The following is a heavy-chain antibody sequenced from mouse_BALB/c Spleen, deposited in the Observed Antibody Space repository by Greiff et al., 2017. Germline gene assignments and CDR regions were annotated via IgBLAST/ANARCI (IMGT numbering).Heavy chain of an antibody. V-gene: IGHV5-6-4*01. Sequence: EVKLVESGGGLVKPGGSLKLSCAASGFTFSSYTMSWVRQTPEKRLEWVATISSGGSYTYYPDSVKGRFTISRDNAKNTLYLQMSSLKSEDTAMYYCARQGDYDEGRTYYYAMDYWGQGTSVTVSS. CDR2: ISSGGSYT. CDR1: GFTFSSYT. CDR3: ARQGDYDEGRTYYYAMDY. J-gene: IGHJ4*01. D-gene: IGHD2-4*01.